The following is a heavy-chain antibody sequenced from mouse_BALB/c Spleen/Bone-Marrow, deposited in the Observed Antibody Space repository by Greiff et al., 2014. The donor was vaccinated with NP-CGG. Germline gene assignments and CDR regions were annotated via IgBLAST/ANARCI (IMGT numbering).Heavy chain of an antibody. D-gene: IGHD2-3*01. V-gene: IGHV1S81*02. CDR1: GYTFTRYW. Sequence: VQLVESGAELVKPGASVKLSCKASGYTFTRYWMHWVQQRPGQGLEWIGEINPSNGRTNYNEKFKSKATLTVDKSSNTAYMQRSSLTSEDSAVYYCARWLLQYFDVWGAGTTVTVSS. CDR2: INPSNGRT. CDR3: ARWLLQYFDV. J-gene: IGHJ1*01.